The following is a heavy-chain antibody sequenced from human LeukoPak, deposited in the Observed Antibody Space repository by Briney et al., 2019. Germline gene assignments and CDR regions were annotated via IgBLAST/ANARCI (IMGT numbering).Heavy chain of an antibody. CDR2: IYYSGST. J-gene: IGHJ6*04. V-gene: IGHV4-31*03. CDR3: ARDIYMDGMDV. D-gene: IGHD2-2*02. CDR1: GGSIDSGGYY. Sequence: SQTLPLTCTVSGGSIDSGGYYWTWIRQHPGKGLEWIGYIYYSGSTFYNPSLKSRVTISVDTSKNQFSLKLNSVTAADTAVYFCARDIYMDGMDVWGKGTTVTVSS.